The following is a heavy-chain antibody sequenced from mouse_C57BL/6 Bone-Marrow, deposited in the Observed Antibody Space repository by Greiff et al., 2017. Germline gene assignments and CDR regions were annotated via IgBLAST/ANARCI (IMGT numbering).Heavy chain of an antibody. V-gene: IGHV5-2*01. J-gene: IGHJ4*01. CDR1: EYEFTSHD. CDR2: INSDGGST. Sequence: DVMLVESGGGLVQPGESLKLSCESNEYEFTSHDMSWVRKTPEKRLELVAAINSDGGSTYYPDTMERRFIISRDNTKKTLYLQMSSLRSEDTALYYCARGGVKDAMDYWGQGTSVTVSS. CDR3: ARGGVKDAMDY. D-gene: IGHD1-3*01.